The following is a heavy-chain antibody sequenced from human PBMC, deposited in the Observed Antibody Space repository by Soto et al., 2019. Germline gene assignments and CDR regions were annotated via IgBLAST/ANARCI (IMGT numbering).Heavy chain of an antibody. J-gene: IGHJ4*02. CDR3: ARQIYDSDTGPNFQYYFDS. CDR1: GYSFAGYW. V-gene: IGHV5-10-1*01. Sequence: GESLRISCKGSGYSFAGYWITWVRQKPGEGLEWMGRIDPSDSQTYYSPSFRGHVTISVTKSITTVFLQWSSLRASDTAMYYCARQIYDSDTGPNFQYYFDSWGQGTPVTVSS. CDR2: IDPSDSQT. D-gene: IGHD3-22*01.